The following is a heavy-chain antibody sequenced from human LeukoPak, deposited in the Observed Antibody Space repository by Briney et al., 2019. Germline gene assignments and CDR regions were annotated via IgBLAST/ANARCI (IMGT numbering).Heavy chain of an antibody. V-gene: IGHV3-21*01. CDR2: ISSSSSYI. J-gene: IGHJ4*02. CDR1: GFTFSSYS. D-gene: IGHD5-18*01. CDR3: ASSLVDTAMARTDY. Sequence: GGSLRLSCAASGFTFSSYSMNWVRQAPGKGLEWVSSISSSSSYIYYADSVEGRFTISRDNAKNSLYLQMNSLRAEDTAVYYCASSLVDTAMARTDYWGQGTLVTVSS.